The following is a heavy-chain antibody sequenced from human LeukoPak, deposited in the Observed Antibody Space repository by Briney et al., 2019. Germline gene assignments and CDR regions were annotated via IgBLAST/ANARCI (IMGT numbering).Heavy chain of an antibody. J-gene: IGHJ4*02. V-gene: IGHV3-21*01. CDR2: ISSSSSYI. Sequence: PGGSLRLSCAASGFTFSSYSMNWVRQAPGKGLEWVSSISSSSSYIYYADSVKGRFTISRDNAKNSLYLQMNSLRAEDTAVYYCARDRSSSWYLEEYYFDYWGQGTLVTVSS. CDR1: GFTFSSYS. CDR3: ARDRSSSWYLEEYYFDY. D-gene: IGHD6-13*01.